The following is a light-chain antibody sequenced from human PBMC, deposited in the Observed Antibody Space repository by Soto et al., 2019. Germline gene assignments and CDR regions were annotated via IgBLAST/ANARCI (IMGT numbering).Light chain of an antibody. CDR2: DAS. CDR3: QQYGSSPYT. J-gene: IGKJ2*01. V-gene: IGKV3D-20*01. Sequence: EIVLTQSPATLSLSPGERATLSCGASQSGSSSYLAWYQQKPGLAPRLLIYDASSRATGIPDRFSGSGSGTDFNLTISRLEPEEFAVYYCQQYGSSPYTVGQGTKLEIK. CDR1: QSGSSSY.